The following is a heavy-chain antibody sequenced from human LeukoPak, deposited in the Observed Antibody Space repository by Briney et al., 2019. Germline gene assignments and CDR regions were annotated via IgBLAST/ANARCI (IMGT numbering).Heavy chain of an antibody. CDR1: GYTFTSYY. V-gene: IGHV1-46*01. J-gene: IGHJ4*02. CDR3: ARVGSSRPFDY. CDR2: INPSGGST. D-gene: IGHD2-2*01. Sequence: GASVKVSCKASGYTFTSYYMHWVRQAPGQGLEWMGIINPSGGSTSYAQKFQGRVTMTRDMSTSTVYMELSSLRSEDTAVYYCARVGSSRPFDYWGQGTLVTVSS.